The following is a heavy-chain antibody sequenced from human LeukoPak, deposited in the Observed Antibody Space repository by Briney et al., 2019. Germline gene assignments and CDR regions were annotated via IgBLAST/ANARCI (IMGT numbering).Heavy chain of an antibody. D-gene: IGHD2-2*01. V-gene: IGHV4-59*12. Sequence: SETLSLTCTVSGYSISSYYWSWIRQPPGKGLEWIGYIYYSGSTNYNPSLKSRVTISVDTSKNQFSLKLSSVTAADTAVYYCARDTSQLLFVLYGMDVWGQGTTVTVSS. CDR2: IYYSGST. CDR1: GYSISSYY. CDR3: ARDTSQLLFVLYGMDV. J-gene: IGHJ6*02.